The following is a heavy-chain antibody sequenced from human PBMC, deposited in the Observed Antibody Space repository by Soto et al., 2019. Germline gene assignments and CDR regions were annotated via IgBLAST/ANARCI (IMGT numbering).Heavy chain of an antibody. CDR2: INPSGGST. CDR1: GYTFTSYN. J-gene: IGHJ3*02. CDR3: ARRSYYYDSSGHPAPDDAFDI. Sequence: ASVKVSCKASGYTFTSYNMHWVRQAPGQGLEWMGIINPSGGSTSYAQKFQGRVTMTRDTSTSTVYMELSSLRSEDTAVYYCARRSYYYDSSGHPAPDDAFDIWGQGTMVTVSS. D-gene: IGHD3-22*01. V-gene: IGHV1-46*01.